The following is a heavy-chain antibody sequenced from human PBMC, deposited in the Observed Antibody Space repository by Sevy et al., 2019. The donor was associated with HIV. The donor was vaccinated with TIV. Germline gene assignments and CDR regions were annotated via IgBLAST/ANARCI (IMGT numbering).Heavy chain of an antibody. CDR2: LKSKASGGTL. J-gene: IGHJ4*02. V-gene: IGHV3-49*04. Sequence: GFLRTLCAASGFPFWGLSIKLVPPAPGKGPGGGAFLKSKASGGTLPTAASVQGRFTISRDDSKNIAYLQMNDLKTEDTAVYYCTRWKGDQSIFDYWGQGALVTVSS. CDR3: TRWKGDQSIFDY. CDR1: GFPFWGLS. D-gene: IGHD1-1*01.